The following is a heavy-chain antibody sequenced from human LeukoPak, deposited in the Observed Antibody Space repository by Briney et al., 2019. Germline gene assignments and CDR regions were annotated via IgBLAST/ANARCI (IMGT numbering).Heavy chain of an antibody. D-gene: IGHD3-9*01. CDR1: GFTFSTYA. V-gene: IGHV3-23*01. J-gene: IGHJ4*02. CDR2: ISGSGDST. Sequence: QPGGSLRLSCAASGFTFSTYAMSWVRQAPGKGLEWVSAISGSGDSTYYADSVKGRFTISRDNSKNTVYLQMNSLRAEDTAVYYCAKEAYYDILTKTDYWGQGTLVTVSS. CDR3: AKEAYYDILTKTDY.